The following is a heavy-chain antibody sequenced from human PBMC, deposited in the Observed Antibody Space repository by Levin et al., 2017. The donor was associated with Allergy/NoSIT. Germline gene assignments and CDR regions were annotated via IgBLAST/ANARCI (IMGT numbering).Heavy chain of an antibody. Sequence: GGSLRLSCAASGFTFSTFWIHWVRQAPGKGLDWVSRINSDGSTTDYADSVKGRFTISRDNAKNTLYLQMNSLRAEDTAVYYCATAGSYRFDYWGQGTLVTVSS. CDR1: GFTFSTFW. V-gene: IGHV3-74*01. J-gene: IGHJ4*02. CDR3: ATAGSYRFDY. D-gene: IGHD3-16*02. CDR2: INSDGSTT.